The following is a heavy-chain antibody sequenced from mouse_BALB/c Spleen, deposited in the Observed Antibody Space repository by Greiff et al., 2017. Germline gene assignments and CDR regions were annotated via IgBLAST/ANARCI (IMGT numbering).Heavy chain of an antibody. V-gene: IGHV14-3*02. J-gene: IGHJ2*01. D-gene: IGHD2-1*01. Sequence: DVQLQESGAELVKPGASVKLSCTASGFNITDTYMHWVKQRPEQGLEWIGRIDPSNGNTKYDPKFQGKATITADTSSNTAYLQLSSLTSEDTAVYYCARDGNYNYFDDWGQGTTLTVSS. CDR2: IDPSNGNT. CDR1: GFNITDTY. CDR3: ARDGNYNYFDD.